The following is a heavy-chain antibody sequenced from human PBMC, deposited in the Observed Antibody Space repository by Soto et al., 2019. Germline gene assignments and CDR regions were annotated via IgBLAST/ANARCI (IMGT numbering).Heavy chain of an antibody. D-gene: IGHD1-26*01. CDR3: ARGGYGSGSYYTVFDY. V-gene: IGHV4-59*12. CDR2: INHSGST. Sequence: PSEILSLTCTVSGGSISSYYWSWIRQPPGKGLEWIGYINHSGSTNYNPSLKSRVTISVDTSKNQFSLKLSSVTAADTAVYYCARGGYGSGSYYTVFDYWGQGTLVTVSS. CDR1: GGSISSYY. J-gene: IGHJ4*02.